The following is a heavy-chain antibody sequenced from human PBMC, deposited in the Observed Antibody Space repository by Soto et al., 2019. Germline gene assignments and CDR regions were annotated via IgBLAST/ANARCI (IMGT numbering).Heavy chain of an antibody. V-gene: IGHV3-23*01. CDR1: GFTFSSYA. Sequence: PGGSLRLSCAASGFTFSSYAMSWVRQAPGKGLEWVSVISGSGGSTYYADSVKGRFIISRDNSKNTLYLQVNSLRAEDTAVYYCVRSTRPSTPGYYYYYSMDVWGQGTTVTVSS. CDR2: ISGSGGST. D-gene: IGHD6-25*01. J-gene: IGHJ6*02. CDR3: VRSTRPSTPGYYYYYSMDV.